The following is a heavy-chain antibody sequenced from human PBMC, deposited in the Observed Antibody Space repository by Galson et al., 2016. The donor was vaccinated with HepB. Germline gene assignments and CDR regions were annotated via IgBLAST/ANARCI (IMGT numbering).Heavy chain of an antibody. CDR3: ASSSYYASGSYYNPWYYYGLGV. Sequence: SETLSLTCTVSGGSVSSGSYYWSWIRQPPGEGLEWIAYIYYSGSTNYNPSLKSRVTISVDTSKNQFSLRLSSVTAADSAVYYCASSSYYASGSYYNPWYYYGLGVWGQGTTVTVSS. J-gene: IGHJ6*02. V-gene: IGHV4-61*01. CDR2: IYYSGST. D-gene: IGHD3-10*01. CDR1: GGSVSSGSYY.